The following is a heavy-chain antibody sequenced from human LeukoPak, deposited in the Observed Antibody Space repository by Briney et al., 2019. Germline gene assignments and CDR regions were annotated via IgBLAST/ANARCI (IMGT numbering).Heavy chain of an antibody. CDR2: IYPVESDT. J-gene: IGHJ3*02. Sequence: PGESLKTSCMGSGYSFTSYWIGWVRQIPGKGLEWMGIIYPVESDTRHSPSFQGQVPISADKSISTAYLQWNSLKASDTAMYYCARTQGYCSSTSCYTGNAFDIWGQGTMVTVSS. CDR1: GYSFTSYW. V-gene: IGHV5-51*01. D-gene: IGHD2-2*02. CDR3: ARTQGYCSSTSCYTGNAFDI.